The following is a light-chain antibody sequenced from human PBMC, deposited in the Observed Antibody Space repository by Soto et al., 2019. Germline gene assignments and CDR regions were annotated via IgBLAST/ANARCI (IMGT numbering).Light chain of an antibody. CDR1: QTFSNTF. V-gene: IGKV3-20*01. Sequence: ELVLTQSPCTLSLSPGERATLSCRASQTFSNTFLSWFQQIPGQAPSLLIYGASMRATGIPDTLSGSGSGTDFTLTISRLEPEDFPVYYCQQCGTSSTFGQGTRLEIK. J-gene: IGKJ5*01. CDR3: QQCGTSST. CDR2: GAS.